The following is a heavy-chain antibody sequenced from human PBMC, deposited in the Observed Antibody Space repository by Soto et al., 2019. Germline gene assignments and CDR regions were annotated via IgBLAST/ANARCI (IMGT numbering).Heavy chain of an antibody. CDR2: LNPKSGMT. J-gene: IGHJ4*02. V-gene: IGHV1-8*01. CDR1: GYTFSTYD. CDR3: ARVAGSPDY. Sequence: QVQLVQSGPEVKKPGASVKVSCKASGYTFSTYDFNWVRQAPGQGLEWMGWLNPKSGMTGSAQKFQGRVTVTRDSSISTVYMELSSLRSEDTAVYYCARVAGSPDYWGQGTLVTVSS. D-gene: IGHD1-26*01.